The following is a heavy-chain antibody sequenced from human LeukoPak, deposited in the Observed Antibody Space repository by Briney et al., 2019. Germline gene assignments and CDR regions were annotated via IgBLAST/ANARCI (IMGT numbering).Heavy chain of an antibody. CDR3: ARESGGIQLWLFDY. Sequence: SETLSLTCTVSGGSISSYYWSWIRQPPGKGLGWIGYIYTSGSTNYNPSLKSRVTISVDTSKNQFSLKLSSVTAADTAVYYCARESGGIQLWLFDYWGQGTLVTVSS. CDR1: GGSISSYY. CDR2: IYTSGST. J-gene: IGHJ4*02. V-gene: IGHV4-4*08. D-gene: IGHD5-18*01.